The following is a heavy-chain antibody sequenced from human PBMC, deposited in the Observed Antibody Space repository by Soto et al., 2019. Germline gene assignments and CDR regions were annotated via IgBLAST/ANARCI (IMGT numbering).Heavy chain of an antibody. V-gene: IGHV4-31*03. CDR1: GGSISSGGYY. CDR3: ARGRTSSPTPGDY. CDR2: IYYSGST. D-gene: IGHD2-2*01. J-gene: IGHJ4*02. Sequence: QVQLQESGPGLVKPSQTLSLTCTVSGGSISSGGYYWSWIRQHPGKGLEWIGYIYYSGSTYYNPSLNRRVTISVHTSKNQFSLKLSSVTAADTAVYYCARGRTSSPTPGDYWGQGTLVTVSS.